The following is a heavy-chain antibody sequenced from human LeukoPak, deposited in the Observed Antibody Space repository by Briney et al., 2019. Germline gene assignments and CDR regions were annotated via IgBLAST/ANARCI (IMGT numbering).Heavy chain of an antibody. D-gene: IGHD2-2*01. CDR3: AKGYCSSTSCYPTDY. CDR2: ISWNSGSI. V-gene: IGHV3-9*01. CDR1: GFTFDDYA. J-gene: IGHJ4*02. Sequence: GRSLRLSCAASGFTFDDYAMHWVRQAPGKGLEWASGISWNSGSIGYADSVKGRFTISRDNAKNSLYLQMNSLRAEDTALYYCAKGYCSSTSCYPTDYWGQGTLVTVSS.